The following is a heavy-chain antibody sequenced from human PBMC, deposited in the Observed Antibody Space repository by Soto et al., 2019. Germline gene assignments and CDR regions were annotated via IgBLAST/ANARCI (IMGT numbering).Heavy chain of an antibody. J-gene: IGHJ4*02. D-gene: IGHD6-19*01. CDR3: GKERRGSGWSGWDF. V-gene: IGHV3-23*01. Sequence: VQLLESGGGLVQPGGSLRLSCAASGFIFRDYAMNWVRQAPGKGLEWVSDISASGDSERYEDTVKGRFTISRDNSRDTLDLQMNSLRADDTAVYYCGKERRGSGWSGWDFWGQGDLVTVSS. CDR1: GFIFRDYA. CDR2: ISASGDSE.